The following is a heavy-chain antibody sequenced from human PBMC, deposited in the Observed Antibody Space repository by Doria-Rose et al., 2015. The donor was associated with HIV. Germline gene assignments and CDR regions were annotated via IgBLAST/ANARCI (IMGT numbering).Heavy chain of an antibody. CDR2: IFSDDER. Sequence: QITLKESGPVLVKPTETLTLTCTVSGFSLSSPGMGVSWIRQPPGKALEWLANIFSDDERSYKTSLKSRLTISRCTSKSQVVLTMTDMDPVDTATYYCARIKSSRWYHKYYFDFWGQGTLVIVSA. J-gene: IGHJ4*02. D-gene: IGHD6-13*01. V-gene: IGHV2-26*01. CDR1: GFSLSSPGMG. CDR3: ARIKSSRWYHKYYFDF.